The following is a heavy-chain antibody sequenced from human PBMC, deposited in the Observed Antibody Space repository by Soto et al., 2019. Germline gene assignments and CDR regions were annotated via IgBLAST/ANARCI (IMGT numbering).Heavy chain of an antibody. CDR3: ARDRMVRGEDWGLIDY. D-gene: IGHD3-10*01. CDR1: GFTFSSYA. Sequence: QVQLVESGGGVVQPGRSLRLSCAASGFTFSSYAMHWVRQAPGKGLEWVAVISYDGSNKYYADSVKGRFTISRDNSKNTLYLQMNSLRAEDTAVYYCARDRMVRGEDWGLIDYWGQGTLVTVSP. J-gene: IGHJ4*02. V-gene: IGHV3-30-3*01. CDR2: ISYDGSNK.